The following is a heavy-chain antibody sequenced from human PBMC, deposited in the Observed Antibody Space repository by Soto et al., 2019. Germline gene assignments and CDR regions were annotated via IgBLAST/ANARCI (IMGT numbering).Heavy chain of an antibody. V-gene: IGHV3-21*01. Sequence: PGGSLRLSCAASGFTFSSYSMNWVRQAPGKGLGWVSSISSISSYIYYADSVKGRFTISRDNAKNSLYLQMNSLRAEDTAVYYCARDLAEAADGVNYYYGMDVWGQGTTVTVSS. CDR3: ARDLAEAADGVNYYYGMDV. D-gene: IGHD6-13*01. J-gene: IGHJ6*02. CDR2: ISSISSYI. CDR1: GFTFSSYS.